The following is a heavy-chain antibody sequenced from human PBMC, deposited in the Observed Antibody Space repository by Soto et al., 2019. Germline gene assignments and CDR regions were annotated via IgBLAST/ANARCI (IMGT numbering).Heavy chain of an antibody. J-gene: IGHJ6*02. V-gene: IGHV4-39*01. CDR1: GGSISSSNYY. Sequence: SETLSLTCTVSGGSISSSNYYWGWIRQPPGKGLEWIGSIYYSGSTYYNPSLKSRVTISVDTSKNQFSLKLSSVTAADTAVYYCARLVVTYYYYYGMDVWGQGTTVTVSS. CDR3: ARLVVTYYYYYGMDV. CDR2: IYYSGST. D-gene: IGHD2-21*02.